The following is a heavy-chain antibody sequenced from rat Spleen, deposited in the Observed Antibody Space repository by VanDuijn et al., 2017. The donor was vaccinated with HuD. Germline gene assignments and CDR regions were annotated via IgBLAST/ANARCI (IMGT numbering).Heavy chain of an antibody. CDR1: GFTFSSFP. Sequence: EVQLMESGGGLVQPGRSLKLSCAASGFTFSSFPMAWVRQAPGKGLEWVASISKAGGNTYYPDSVRGRFTISSDNSKSTLYLQMNSLRSEDTATYYCTRNWDYWGQGVMVTVSS. V-gene: IGHV5-46*01. CDR3: TRNWDY. D-gene: IGHD3-6*01. J-gene: IGHJ2*01. CDR2: ISKAGGNT.